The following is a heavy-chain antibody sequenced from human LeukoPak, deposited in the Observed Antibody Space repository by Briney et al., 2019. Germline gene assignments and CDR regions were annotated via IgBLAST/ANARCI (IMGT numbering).Heavy chain of an antibody. D-gene: IGHD2-2*01. CDR2: IYYSWST. CDR3: AREQRYCSSTSCHPNAFDI. CDR1: GGSISSGGYY. J-gene: IGHJ3*02. V-gene: IGHV4-31*03. Sequence: KPSETLSLTCTVSGGSISSGGYYWSWIRQHPGKGLEWIGYIYYSWSTYYNPSLKSRVTISVDTSKNQFSLKLSSVTAADTAVYYCAREQRYCSSTSCHPNAFDIWGQGTMVSVSS.